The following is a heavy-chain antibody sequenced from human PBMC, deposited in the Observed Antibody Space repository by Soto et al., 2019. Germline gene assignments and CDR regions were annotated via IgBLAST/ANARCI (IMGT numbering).Heavy chain of an antibody. V-gene: IGHV3-21*01. J-gene: IGHJ5*02. CDR3: ARAPPYGSGSQPNWFDP. D-gene: IGHD3-10*01. CDR1: GFIFTSYS. CDR2: ISSSSTYI. Sequence: GGSLRLSCAASGFIFTSYSMHWVRQAPGKGLEWVSSISSSSTYIYYADSLQGRFTVSRDNAKKSLYLQMNSLRAEDTAVYYCARAPPYGSGSQPNWFDPWGQGTLVTVSS.